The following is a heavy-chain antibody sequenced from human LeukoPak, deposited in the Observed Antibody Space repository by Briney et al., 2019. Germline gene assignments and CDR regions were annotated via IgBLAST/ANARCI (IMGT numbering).Heavy chain of an antibody. CDR1: GFTFSSYS. Sequence: AGGSLRLSCAASGFTFSSYSMNWVRQAPGKGLEWVSSISSSSSYIYYADSVKGRFTISRDNAKNSLYLQMNSLRAEDTAVYYCARDGQQLVMDVWGQGTTVTVSS. CDR2: ISSSSSYI. D-gene: IGHD6-13*01. J-gene: IGHJ6*02. V-gene: IGHV3-21*01. CDR3: ARDGQQLVMDV.